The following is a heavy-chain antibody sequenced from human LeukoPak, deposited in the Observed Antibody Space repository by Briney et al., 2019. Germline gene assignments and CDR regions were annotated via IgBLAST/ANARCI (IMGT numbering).Heavy chain of an antibody. CDR1: GITLRSYI. CDR2: ISNRNVV. J-gene: IGHJ5*02. Sequence: PGGSLRLSCEGSGITLRSYIIHWVRQTPGKGLEWVSYISNRNVVYYADSVKGRFTISRDYTKNSLYLEINSLRAEDTAVYYCARMNYYDSTGYYPWGQGTLVTVSS. V-gene: IGHV3-48*04. CDR3: ARMNYYDSTGYYP. D-gene: IGHD3-22*01.